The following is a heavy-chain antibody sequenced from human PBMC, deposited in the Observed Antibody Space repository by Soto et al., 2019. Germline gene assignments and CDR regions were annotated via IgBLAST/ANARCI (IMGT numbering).Heavy chain of an antibody. CDR2: TYYRSKWYN. D-gene: IGHD3-3*01. V-gene: IGHV6-1*01. J-gene: IGHJ3*02. Sequence: PSQTLSLTCAISGDSVSSNSAAWNWIRQSPSRGLEWLGRTYYRSKWYNDYAVSVKSRITINPDTSKNQFSLQLNSVTPEDTAVYYCARVRRDYDFWSGYPPRAFDIWGQGTMVTVSS. CDR3: ARVRRDYDFWSGYPPRAFDI. CDR1: GDSVSSNSAA.